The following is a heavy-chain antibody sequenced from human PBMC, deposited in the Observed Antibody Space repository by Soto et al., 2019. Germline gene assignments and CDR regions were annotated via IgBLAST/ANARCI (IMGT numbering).Heavy chain of an antibody. CDR2: ISAYNGNT. J-gene: IGHJ4*02. CDR3: AREDTILHAYYFDY. D-gene: IGHD3-3*01. Sequence: GASVKVSCKASGYTFTSYGISWVRQAPGQGLEWMGWISAYNGNTNYAQKLQGRVTMTTDTSTSTAYMELRSLRSDDTAVYYCAREDTILHAYYFDYWGQGSLVTVSS. V-gene: IGHV1-18*01. CDR1: GYTFTSYG.